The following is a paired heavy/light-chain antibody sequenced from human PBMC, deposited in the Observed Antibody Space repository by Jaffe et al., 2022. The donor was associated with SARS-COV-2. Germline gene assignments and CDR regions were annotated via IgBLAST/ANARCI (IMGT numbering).Heavy chain of an antibody. CDR2: ISGSGGST. J-gene: IGHJ4*02. CDR1: GFTFSSYA. V-gene: IGHV3-23*01. Sequence: EVQLLESGGGLVQPGGSLRLPCAASGFTFSSYAMSWVRQAPGKGLEWVSAISGSGGSTYYADFVKGRFTISRDNSKNTLYLQMNSLRTEDTAVYYCAKDPTRGYSGSYLDYWGQGTLVTVSS. D-gene: IGHD1-26*01. CDR3: AKDPTRGYSGSYLDY.
Light chain of an antibody. V-gene: IGLV1-40*01. J-gene: IGLJ7*01. CDR1: SSNIGAGHD. CDR3: QSYDSRLSAAV. CDR2: GNS. Sequence: QSVLTQPPSVSGAPGQRVTISCTGSSSNIGAGHDVHWYQQLPGTAPKLLIYGNSNRPSGVPDRFSGSKSGTSASLAITGLQAEDEADYYCQSYDSRLSAAVFGGGTQLTVL.